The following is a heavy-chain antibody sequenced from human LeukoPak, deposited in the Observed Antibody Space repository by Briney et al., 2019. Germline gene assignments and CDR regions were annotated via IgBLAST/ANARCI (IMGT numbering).Heavy chain of an antibody. CDR2: ISPSGDIL. J-gene: IGHJ3*02. Sequence: GGSLRLSCAASGFTFSSHGMNWVRQAPGKGLEWVSGISPSGDILYYADSVKGQFTISRDNSKNTVYLQMNSLRAEDTALYYCARAKRNGFDIWGQGTMVTVSS. CDR1: GFTFSSHG. V-gene: IGHV3-23*01. CDR3: ARAKRNGFDI.